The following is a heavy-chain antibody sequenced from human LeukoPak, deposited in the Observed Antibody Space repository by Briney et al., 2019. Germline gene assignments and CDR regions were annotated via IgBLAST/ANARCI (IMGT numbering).Heavy chain of an antibody. CDR3: ARDRPPYYYDSSGYKGAFDI. CDR2: INTNTGNP. D-gene: IGHD3-22*01. V-gene: IGHV7-4-1*02. J-gene: IGHJ3*02. CDR1: GYTFTSYA. Sequence: ASVKVSCKASGYTFTSYAMNWVRQAPGQGLEWMGWINTNTGNPTYAQGFTGRFVFSLDTSVSTAYLQNSSLKAEDTAVYYCARDRPPYYYDSSGYKGAFDIWGQGTMVTVSS.